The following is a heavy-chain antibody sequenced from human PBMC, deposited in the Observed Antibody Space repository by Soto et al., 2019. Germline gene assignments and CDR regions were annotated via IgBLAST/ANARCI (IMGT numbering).Heavy chain of an antibody. V-gene: IGHV3-30-3*01. Sequence: QVQLVESGGGVVQPGRSLRLSCAASGFTFSSYAMHWVRQAPGKGLEWVAVISYDGSNKYYADSVKGRFTISRDNSKNTLYLQMNSLRAEDTAVYYCARARGYSYCNFDYWGQGTLVTVSS. D-gene: IGHD5-18*01. CDR1: GFTFSSYA. CDR2: ISYDGSNK. CDR3: ARARGYSYCNFDY. J-gene: IGHJ4*02.